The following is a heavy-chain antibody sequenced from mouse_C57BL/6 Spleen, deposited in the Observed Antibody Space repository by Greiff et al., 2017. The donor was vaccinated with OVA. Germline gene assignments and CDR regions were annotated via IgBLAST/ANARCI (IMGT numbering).Heavy chain of an antibody. CDR3: ARERGY. Sequence: QVQLKQSGPELVKPGASVKISCKASGYAFSSSWMNWVKQRPGKGLEWIGRIYPGDGDTNYNGKFEGKATLTADKSSSTAYMQLSSLTSEDSAVYFCARERGYWGQGTTLTVSS. V-gene: IGHV1-82*01. CDR2: IYPGDGDT. CDR1: GYAFSSSW. J-gene: IGHJ2*01.